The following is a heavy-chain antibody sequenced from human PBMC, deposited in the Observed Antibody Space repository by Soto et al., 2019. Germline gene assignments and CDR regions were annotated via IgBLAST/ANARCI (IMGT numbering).Heavy chain of an antibody. CDR1: GFTVSSKY. V-gene: IGHV3-66*01. Sequence: EVHLVESGGGLVQPGGSLRLSCAASGFTVSSKYMSWVRQAPGKGLEWVSLIQSGGPTYYADSVKGRFAISRDTTENTLHLQMDSLRAEDTAVYYCARDDVPCDCSRCYGVPLDVRGNGTTVTVSS. D-gene: IGHD2-15*01. CDR3: ARDDVPCDCSRCYGVPLDV. J-gene: IGHJ6*04. CDR2: IQSGGPT.